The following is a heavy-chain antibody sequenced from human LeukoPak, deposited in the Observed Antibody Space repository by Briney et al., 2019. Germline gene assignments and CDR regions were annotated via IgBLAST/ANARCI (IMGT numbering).Heavy chain of an antibody. V-gene: IGHV4-34*01. CDR1: GGSFSGYY. CDR2: INRGGST. Sequence: SENLSLTCAVYGGSFSGYYWGWLRQPPGKGLEWIGEINRGGSTNYNPSLKSRVTISVDTSRNQFSLKLSFVTAADTAVYYCARGRGSGSYYYDWGQGTLVTVSS. CDR3: ARGRGSGSYYYD. D-gene: IGHD1-26*01. J-gene: IGHJ4*02.